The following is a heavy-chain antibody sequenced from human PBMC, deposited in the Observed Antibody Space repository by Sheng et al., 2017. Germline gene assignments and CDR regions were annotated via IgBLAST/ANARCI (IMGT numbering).Heavy chain of an antibody. J-gene: IGHJ4*01. D-gene: IGHD4-17*01. CDR2: VWNDGSKK. V-gene: IGHV3-33*01. Sequence: QVQLVESGGGVVQPGKSLRLSCAGSGFTFSTYGIHWVRQAPGKGLEWVAVVWNDGSKKHYVDSVKGRFTIARDNSNNVVYLQMNSLRVEDTAIYYCARDVWMTAEITRFDY. CDR1: GFTFSTYG. CDR3: ARDVWMTAEITRFDY.